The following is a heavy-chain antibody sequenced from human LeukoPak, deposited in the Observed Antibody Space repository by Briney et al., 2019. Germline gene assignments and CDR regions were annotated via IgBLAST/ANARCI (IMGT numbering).Heavy chain of an antibody. D-gene: IGHD5-18*01. V-gene: IGHV4-39*01. CDR2: IYYSGST. CDR3: ARQFRGYSYGFSDY. CDR1: GGSISSSSYY. J-gene: IGHJ4*02. Sequence: PSETLSLTCTVSGGSISSSSYYWGWIRQPPGKGLEWIGSIYYSGSTYYNPSLKSRVTISVDTSKTQFSLKLSSVTAADTAVYYCARQFRGYSYGFSDYWGQGTLVTVSS.